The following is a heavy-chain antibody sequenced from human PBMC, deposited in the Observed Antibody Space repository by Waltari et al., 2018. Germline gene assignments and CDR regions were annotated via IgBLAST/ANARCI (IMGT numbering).Heavy chain of an antibody. CDR1: GFTFRTST. CDR2: ISSSSSNR. D-gene: IGHD5-12*01. CDR3: ARGVSITETPWFAY. V-gene: IGHV3-21*02. Sequence: EVQLVESGGGLVKPGGSRGLRCAAPGFTFRTSTLTWVRQAPGKGLGWVSSISSSSSNRYYADSVKGRFTISRDNAKNSMYMQLNSLRVEDTAIYYCARGVSITETPWFAYWGQGTLVTVSS. J-gene: IGHJ4*02.